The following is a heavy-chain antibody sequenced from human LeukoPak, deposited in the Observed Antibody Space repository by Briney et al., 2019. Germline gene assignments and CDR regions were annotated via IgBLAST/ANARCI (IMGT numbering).Heavy chain of an antibody. D-gene: IGHD3-10*01. CDR2: IYYSDNT. CDR3: ARRTSGGGLFDY. V-gene: IGHV4-39*01. Sequence: SETLSLTCTVTGGSIRSSSYYWGWIRQPPGKRLEWIGSIYYSDNTYYNPSLKSRVTISVDTSKNQFSLRLSSVTAADTAVYYCARRTSGGGLFDYWGQRTLVTVSS. CDR1: GGSIRSSSYY. J-gene: IGHJ4*02.